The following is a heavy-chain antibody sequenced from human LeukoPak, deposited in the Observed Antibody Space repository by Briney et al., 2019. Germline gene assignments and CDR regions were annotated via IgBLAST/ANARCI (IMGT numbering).Heavy chain of an antibody. CDR1: GFTFSSCA. V-gene: IGHV3-23*01. CDR3: AKDQDTSYYYDTRGPFDI. J-gene: IGHJ3*02. D-gene: IGHD3-22*01. Sequence: GGSLRLSCAASGFTFSSCAMSWVRKPPGKGLEWVSAISGSGGSTYYADSVKGRFTISRDNSTNTLYLQMNSLRAEDTAVYYCAKDQDTSYYYDTRGPFDIWGQGTMVTVSS. CDR2: ISGSGGST.